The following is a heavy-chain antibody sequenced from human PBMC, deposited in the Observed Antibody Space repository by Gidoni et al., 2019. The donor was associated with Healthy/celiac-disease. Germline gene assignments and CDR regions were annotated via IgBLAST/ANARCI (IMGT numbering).Heavy chain of an antibody. CDR3: ARDIRGDGYFDL. Sequence: QVQLQESGPGLVQPSQTLSLTCTFSGGSISSGGYYWSWIRQPPGKGLGWNGYIYDRGRTSYNPSLKSRVTRSVYTFKTQFSLKRRSVTAAATAVYYCARDIRGDGYFDLWGRGTLVTVSS. CDR2: IYDRGRT. V-gene: IGHV4-31*03. J-gene: IGHJ2*01. D-gene: IGHD3-16*01. CDR1: GGSISSGGYY.